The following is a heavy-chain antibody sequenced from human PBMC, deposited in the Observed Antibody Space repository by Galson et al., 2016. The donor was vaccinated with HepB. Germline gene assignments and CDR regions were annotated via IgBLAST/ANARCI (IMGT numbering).Heavy chain of an antibody. Sequence: SLRLSCAASGFTFSSYWMHWVRQAPGKWLVWVSRINSDGSSTSYAASVKGRFTISRDNAKNTLYLQMNSLRAEDTAVYYCARASLHMVRGVSQWYFDLWGRGTLVTVSS. V-gene: IGHV3-74*01. CDR3: ARASLHMVRGVSQWYFDL. CDR2: INSDGSST. D-gene: IGHD3-10*01. CDR1: GFTFSSYW. J-gene: IGHJ2*01.